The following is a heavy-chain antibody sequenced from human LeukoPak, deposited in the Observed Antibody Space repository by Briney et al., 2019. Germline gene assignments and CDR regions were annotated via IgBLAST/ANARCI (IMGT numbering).Heavy chain of an antibody. CDR2: IKQDGSEK. CDR1: GFTFSSYW. J-gene: IGHJ4*02. V-gene: IGHV3-7*01. Sequence: PGGSLRLSCAASGFTFSSYWMSWVRQAPGKGLEWVANIKQDGSEKYYVDSVKGRFTISRDNSKNTLYLQMNSLRAEDTAVYYCARDQHIVGATPMGYWGQRTLVTVSS. D-gene: IGHD1-26*01. CDR3: ARDQHIVGATPMGY.